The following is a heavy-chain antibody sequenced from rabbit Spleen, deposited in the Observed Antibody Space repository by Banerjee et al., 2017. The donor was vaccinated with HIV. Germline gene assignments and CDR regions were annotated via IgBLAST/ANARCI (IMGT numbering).Heavy chain of an antibody. CDR3: ARAIVPWLGITRLDL. Sequence: QLKETGGGLVQPGGSLTLSCNASGVDFTNYYLSWVRQAPGKGLEWIGIIYAVKGSTDYASWVNGRFTISSDNAKNTVDLKMHSLTAADKATYFCARAIVPWLGITRLDLWGPGTLVTVS. CDR1: GVDFTNYY. V-gene: IGHV1S7*01. D-gene: IGHD4-1*01. CDR2: IYAVKGST. J-gene: IGHJ3*01.